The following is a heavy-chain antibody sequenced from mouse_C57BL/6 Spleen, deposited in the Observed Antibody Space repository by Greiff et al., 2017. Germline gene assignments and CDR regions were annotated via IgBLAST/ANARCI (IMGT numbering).Heavy chain of an antibody. J-gene: IGHJ4*01. Sequence: EVMLVESGGGLVKPGGSLKLSCAASGFTFSDYGMHWVRQAPEKGLEWVAYISSGSSTIYYADTVKGRFTISRDNAKNTLFLQMTSLRSEDTDMYYCAIYGSSYLYYYAMDYWGQGTSVTVSS. V-gene: IGHV5-17*01. D-gene: IGHD1-1*01. CDR2: ISSGSSTI. CDR1: GFTFSDYG. CDR3: AIYGSSYLYYYAMDY.